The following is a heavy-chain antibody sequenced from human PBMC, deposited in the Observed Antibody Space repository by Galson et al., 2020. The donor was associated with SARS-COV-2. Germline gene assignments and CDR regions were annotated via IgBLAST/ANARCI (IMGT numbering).Heavy chain of an antibody. J-gene: IGHJ6*03. CDR2: ISSSSSYI. CDR3: ARVTPDIVVVPGDYMDV. Sequence: GGSLRLSCAASGFTFSSYSMNWVRQAPGKGLEWVSSISSSSSYIYYADSVKGRFTISRDNAKNSLYLQMNSLRAEDTAVYYCARVTPDIVVVPGDYMDVWGKGTAVTVAS. D-gene: IGHD2-2*01. V-gene: IGHV3-21*01. CDR1: GFTFSSYS.